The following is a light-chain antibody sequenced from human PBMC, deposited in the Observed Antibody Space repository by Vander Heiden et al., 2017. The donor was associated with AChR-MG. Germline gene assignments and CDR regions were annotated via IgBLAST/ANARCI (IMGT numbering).Light chain of an antibody. CDR2: WAS. CDR1: QNVLYSSNNKNY. V-gene: IGKV4-1*01. Sequence: DIVMTQSPDSLAVSLGERATINCTSSQNVLYSSNNKNYLTWYQHKSGQPPKLLIYWASIRASGVPDRFSGSGSGTDFTLTISSLQAEDVAVYYCQQYYNTPITFGPGTKVDIK. CDR3: QQYYNTPIT. J-gene: IGKJ3*01.